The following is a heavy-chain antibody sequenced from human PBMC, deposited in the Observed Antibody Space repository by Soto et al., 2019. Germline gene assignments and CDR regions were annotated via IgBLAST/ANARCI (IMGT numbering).Heavy chain of an antibody. CDR3: ATIQLWMPLYFDY. Sequence: GASVKVSCKAPAVTFTSYFMHWVRQAPGHGLEWIGVINPNGGSTKFAQTFQGRVTMTGDTSTSTVYMELRSLRSEDTAVYYCATIQLWMPLYFDYWGQGTLVTVSS. D-gene: IGHD5-18*01. V-gene: IGHV1-46*01. J-gene: IGHJ4*02. CDR1: AVTFTSYF. CDR2: INPNGGST.